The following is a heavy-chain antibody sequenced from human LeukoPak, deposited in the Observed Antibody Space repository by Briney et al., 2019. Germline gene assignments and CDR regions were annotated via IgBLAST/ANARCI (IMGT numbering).Heavy chain of an antibody. V-gene: IGHV3-9*01. CDR1: GFTFDNCA. D-gene: IGHD6-19*01. CDR2: ISWNSGTI. CDR3: ARAYKDRSLAGKKEFFQH. Sequence: GGSLRLSCAASGFTFDNCAMNWVRQVPGKGLEWISLISWNSGTIGYADSVKGRFTISRDNANNFLYLQMNSLRAEDTALYYCARAYKDRSLAGKKEFFQHWGQGTLVTVSS. J-gene: IGHJ1*01.